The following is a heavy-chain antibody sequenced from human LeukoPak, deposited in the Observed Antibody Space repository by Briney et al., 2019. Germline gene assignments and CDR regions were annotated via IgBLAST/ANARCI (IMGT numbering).Heavy chain of an antibody. D-gene: IGHD3-10*01. CDR2: ISHDGSNK. Sequence: GGSLRLSCAASGFTFSSYGMHWVRQAPGKGLEWVAVISHDGSNKYYADSVKGRFTLSRDNSKNTLYLQMNSLRAEDTAVYYCAKVYGSGIYNWFDPWGQGTLVTVSS. J-gene: IGHJ5*02. CDR1: GFTFSSYG. CDR3: AKVYGSGIYNWFDP. V-gene: IGHV3-30*18.